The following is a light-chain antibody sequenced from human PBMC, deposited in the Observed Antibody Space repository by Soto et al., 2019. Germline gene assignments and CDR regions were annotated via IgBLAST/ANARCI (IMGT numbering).Light chain of an antibody. CDR3: QQYNTWPRT. CDR1: QGIKDY. J-gene: IGKJ1*01. V-gene: IGKV3-15*01. Sequence: EIVMAQSSATPSVSPGERATLSFRASQGIKDYVAWFQQKPGQAPRLLIYGASTRATAIPARFSGSGSGTEFTLSISSLQSEDFAVYYCQQYNTWPRTFGQGTKVDIK. CDR2: GAS.